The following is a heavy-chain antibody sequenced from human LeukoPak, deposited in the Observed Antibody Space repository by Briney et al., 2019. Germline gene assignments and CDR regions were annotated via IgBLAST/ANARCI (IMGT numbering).Heavy chain of an antibody. Sequence: GGSLRLSCAASGFTFSDHYMDWVRRAPGKGLEWVGRTRNKANSYTTEYAASVKGRFTISRDDSKNSLYLQMNSLKTKDTAVYYCARYYYGSGSHDYWGQGTLVTVSS. CDR3: ARYYYGSGSHDY. CDR2: TRNKANSYTT. V-gene: IGHV3-72*01. D-gene: IGHD3-10*01. CDR1: GFTFSDHY. J-gene: IGHJ4*02.